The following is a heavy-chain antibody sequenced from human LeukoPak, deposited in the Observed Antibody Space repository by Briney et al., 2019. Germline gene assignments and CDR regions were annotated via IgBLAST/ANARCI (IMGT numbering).Heavy chain of an antibody. CDR2: MNPHSGDT. D-gene: IGHD6-13*01. CDR1: GYTFTSYG. V-gene: IGHV1-8*02. Sequence: ASVKVSCKASGYTFTSYGISWVRQAPGQGPEWMGWMNPHSGDTGSPQRFRGRVSMTWDTSISTAYLELSGLTSDDTAVYYCARGPDTSSWTAEYFQHWGQGTLVTVSS. CDR3: ARGPDTSSWTAEYFQH. J-gene: IGHJ1*01.